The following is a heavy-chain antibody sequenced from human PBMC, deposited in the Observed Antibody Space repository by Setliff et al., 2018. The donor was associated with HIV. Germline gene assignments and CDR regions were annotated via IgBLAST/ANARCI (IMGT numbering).Heavy chain of an antibody. V-gene: IGHV4-39*07. D-gene: IGHD3-16*01. CDR2: IYYDGRT. Sequence: PSETLSLTCTVSGGSIRTGTYYWGWIRQPPGKGLEWIGSIYYDGRTFYKPSLESRLTISVDTSKNQFSLRLNSVTAADTAVYFCARGGAVSADFDSWGQGTLVPVSS. CDR1: GGSIRTGTYY. J-gene: IGHJ4*02. CDR3: ARGGAVSADFDS.